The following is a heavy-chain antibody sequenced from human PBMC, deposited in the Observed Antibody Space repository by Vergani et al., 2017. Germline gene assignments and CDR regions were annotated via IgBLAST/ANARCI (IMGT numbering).Heavy chain of an antibody. CDR3: ARVSPPIGPRWGRDDCSSTSCQYYYYMDV. Sequence: QVQLVQSGAEVKKPGASVKVSCKASGYTFTSYGISWVRQAPGQGLEWMGWISAYNGNTNYAQKLQGRVTMTTDTSTGTAYMELRSLRSDDTAVYYCARVSPPIGPRWGRDDCSSTSCQYYYYMDVWGKGTTVTVSS. V-gene: IGHV1-18*01. D-gene: IGHD2-2*01. J-gene: IGHJ6*03. CDR2: ISAYNGNT. CDR1: GYTFTSYG.